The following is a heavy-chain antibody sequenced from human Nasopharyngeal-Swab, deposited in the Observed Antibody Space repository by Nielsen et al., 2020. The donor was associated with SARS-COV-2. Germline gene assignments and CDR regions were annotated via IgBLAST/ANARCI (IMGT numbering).Heavy chain of an antibody. Sequence: LSLTRAASGFTFSSYAMTWVRQAPGKGLEWVSVVTGSGYGTDYADSVKGRFTISRDNAKNTLYLQMNSLRAEDTAVYYCARKDVFAYGVDAFDIWGQGTMVTVSS. D-gene: IGHD3-10*01. V-gene: IGHV3-23*01. CDR2: VTGSGYGT. CDR1: GFTFSSYA. CDR3: ARKDVFAYGVDAFDI. J-gene: IGHJ3*02.